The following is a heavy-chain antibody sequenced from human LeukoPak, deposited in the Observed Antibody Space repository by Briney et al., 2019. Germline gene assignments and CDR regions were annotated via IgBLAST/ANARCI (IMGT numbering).Heavy chain of an antibody. D-gene: IGHD2-15*01. Sequence: SGGSLRLSCAASGFTFSSYAMSWVRQAPGKGLEWVSAISGSGGSTYYADSVKGRFTISRDNSKNTLYLQMNSLRAEDTAVYYCAKDAHPVVVAVPGYFDYWGQGTLVTVSS. J-gene: IGHJ4*02. CDR1: GFTFSSYA. CDR3: AKDAHPVVVAVPGYFDY. V-gene: IGHV3-23*01. CDR2: ISGSGGST.